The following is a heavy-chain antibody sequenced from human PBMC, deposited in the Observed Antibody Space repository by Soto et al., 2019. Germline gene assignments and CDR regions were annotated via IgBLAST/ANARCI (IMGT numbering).Heavy chain of an antibody. V-gene: IGHV4-34*01. Sequence: SETLSLTCAVYGGSFSGYYWSWIRQPPGKGLEWIGEINHSGSTNYNPSLKSRVTISVDTSKNQFSLKLSSVTAADTAVYYCARDLGYCSGGSCYSLVPYYYYYMDVWGKGTTVTVSS. J-gene: IGHJ6*03. CDR2: INHSGST. D-gene: IGHD2-15*01. CDR1: GGSFSGYY. CDR3: ARDLGYCSGGSCYSLVPYYYYYMDV.